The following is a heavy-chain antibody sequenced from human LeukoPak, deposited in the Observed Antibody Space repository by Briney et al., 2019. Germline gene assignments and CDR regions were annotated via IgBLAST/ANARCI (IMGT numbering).Heavy chain of an antibody. CDR3: VQWGDYDVLTGYYVTDY. V-gene: IGHV3-23*01. D-gene: IGHD3-9*01. Sequence: PGASLRLSCAASGFTFSNYAMSWVRQAPGEGLEWVSAITGSGAVTYYADSVKGRFTISRENSKNTLYLQLNSLRAEDTAMYHCVQWGDYDVLTGYYVTDYWGQGSLVTVS. CDR1: GFTFSNYA. J-gene: IGHJ4*02. CDR2: ITGSGAVT.